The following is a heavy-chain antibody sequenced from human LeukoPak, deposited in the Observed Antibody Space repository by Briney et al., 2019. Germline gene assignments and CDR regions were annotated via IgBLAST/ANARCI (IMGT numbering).Heavy chain of an antibody. CDR1: GFTFSGYD. J-gene: IGHJ3*02. Sequence: GGSLRLSCAASGFTFSGYDFHWFRQATGRGLEWVSAIGTVGDTHYLDSVKGRFTISRENAKNSLYLQMNSLRAGDTAVYYCAKDHYVSGRYDAFDIWGQGTMVTVSS. V-gene: IGHV3-13*04. CDR3: AKDHYVSGRYDAFDI. D-gene: IGHD3-10*01. CDR2: IGTVGDT.